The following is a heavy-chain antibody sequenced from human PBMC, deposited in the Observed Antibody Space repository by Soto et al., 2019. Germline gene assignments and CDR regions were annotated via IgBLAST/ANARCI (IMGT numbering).Heavy chain of an antibody. CDR3: ARDGIIKPTMVPPPGRFDP. V-gene: IGHV1-18*01. CDR2: ISAYNGNT. Sequence: ASVKVSCKASGYTFTSYGISWVRQAPGQGLERMGWISAYNGNTNYAQKLQGRVTMTTDTSTSTAYMELRSLRSDDTAVYYCARDGIIKPTMVPPPGRFDPWGQGTLVTVSS. J-gene: IGHJ5*02. D-gene: IGHD3-10*01. CDR1: GYTFTSYG.